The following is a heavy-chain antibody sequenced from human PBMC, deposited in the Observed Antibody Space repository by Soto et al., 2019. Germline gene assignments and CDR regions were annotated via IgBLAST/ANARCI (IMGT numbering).Heavy chain of an antibody. V-gene: IGHV3-23*01. Sequence: GGALILSCAAPGFTLSSYSMSLVRQAQGEGLEWVSAISGSGGSTYYADSVKGRFTISRDNSKNTLYLQMNSLRAEDTAVYYCAKGLERFDYWGQGTLVTVSS. CDR2: ISGSGGST. J-gene: IGHJ4*02. CDR1: GFTLSSYS. CDR3: AKGLERFDY.